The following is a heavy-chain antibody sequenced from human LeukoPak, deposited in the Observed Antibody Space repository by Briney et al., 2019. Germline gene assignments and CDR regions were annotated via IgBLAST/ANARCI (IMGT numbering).Heavy chain of an antibody. CDR1: GFTFSTYS. CDR3: ARAGGSSSWYEGELDY. V-gene: IGHV3-74*01. Sequence: GGSLRLSCAASGFTFSTYSMNWVRQAPGKGLEWVSRINSDGSSTNYADSVKGRLTISRDNAQNTLYLQMNSLRAEDTAVYYCARAGGSSSWYEGELDYWGQGTLVTVSS. J-gene: IGHJ4*02. CDR2: INSDGSST. D-gene: IGHD6-13*01.